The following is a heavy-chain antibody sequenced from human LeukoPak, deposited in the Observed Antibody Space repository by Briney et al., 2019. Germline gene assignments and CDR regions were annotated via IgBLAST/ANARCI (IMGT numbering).Heavy chain of an antibody. J-gene: IGHJ4*02. Sequence: PSETLSLTCTVSGGSISSGSYYWSWIRQPAGKGLEWIGCIYTSGSTNYNPSLKSRVTISVDTSKNQFSLKLSSVTAADTAVYYCVTGENFDYWGQGTLVTVSS. CDR3: VTGENFDY. V-gene: IGHV4-61*02. CDR1: GGSISSGSYY. CDR2: IYTSGST. D-gene: IGHD7-27*01.